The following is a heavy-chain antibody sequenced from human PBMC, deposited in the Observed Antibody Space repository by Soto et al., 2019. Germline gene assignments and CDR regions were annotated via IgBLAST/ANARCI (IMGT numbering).Heavy chain of an antibody. D-gene: IGHD3-3*01. CDR1: GYTFTSYA. CDR2: INAGNGNT. J-gene: IGHJ4*02. CDR3: ARSPYYYDFWSGLFDY. V-gene: IGHV1-3*01. Sequence: ASVKVSCKASGYTFTSYAMHWVRQAPGQRLEWMGWINAGNGNTKYSQKFRGRVTITRDTSASTAYMELSSLRSEDTAVYYCARSPYYYDFWSGLFDYWGQRSLVTVSS.